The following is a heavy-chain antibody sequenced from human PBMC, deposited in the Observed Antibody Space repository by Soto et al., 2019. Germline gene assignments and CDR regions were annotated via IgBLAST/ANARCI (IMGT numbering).Heavy chain of an antibody. V-gene: IGHV4-59*01. CDR1: GDSISRYY. CDR3: ARDQGGEFLKGSGMDV. J-gene: IGHJ6*02. D-gene: IGHD3-10*01. Sequence: QVQLQESGPGLVKPSETLSLTCTVSGDSISRYYWSWIRLSPGKGLEWIGYIYYSGETNYNPSVKSRVTISVDRTKNQSCLKLSSVNAADTAVYYCARDQGGEFLKGSGMDVWGQGTTVTVSS. CDR2: IYYSGET.